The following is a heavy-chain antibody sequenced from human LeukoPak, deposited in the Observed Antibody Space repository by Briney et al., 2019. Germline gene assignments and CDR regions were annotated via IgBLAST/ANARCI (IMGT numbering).Heavy chain of an antibody. J-gene: IGHJ4*02. CDR1: GFTFSSYA. Sequence: PGGSLRLSCAVSGFTFSSYAMSWVRQAPGTGLESVSTISGSGDNTYYADSVRGRFTISRDNSKNTLYLQMNSLRAEDTAIYYCAKVSWANYFDYWGQGTLVTVSS. D-gene: IGHD6-13*01. CDR2: ISGSGDNT. CDR3: AKVSWANYFDY. V-gene: IGHV3-23*01.